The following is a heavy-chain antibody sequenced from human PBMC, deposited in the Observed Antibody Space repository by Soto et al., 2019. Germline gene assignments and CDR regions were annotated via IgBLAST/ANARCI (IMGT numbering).Heavy chain of an antibody. Sequence: GVSLRLSCAASGFTFDDYAMHWVRQAPGKGLEWVSGISWNSGSIGYADSVKGRFTISRDNAKNSLYLQLNSLRAEDTALYYCAKDSSSSWSRGGTFDYWGQGTLVTVSS. CDR3: AKDSSSSWSRGGTFDY. D-gene: IGHD6-13*01. CDR2: ISWNSGSI. J-gene: IGHJ4*02. V-gene: IGHV3-9*01. CDR1: GFTFDDYA.